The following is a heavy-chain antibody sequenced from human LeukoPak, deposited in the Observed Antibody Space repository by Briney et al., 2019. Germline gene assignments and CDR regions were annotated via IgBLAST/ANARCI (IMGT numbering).Heavy chain of an antibody. V-gene: IGHV1-18*01. CDR2: ISAKDGNT. CDR1: GYSFRTYG. Sequence: ASVKVSCKASGYSFRTYGISWVRQAPGQGLEWMGWISAKDGNTIYAQRFQDRVIMTTDTSTSTVYMELRSLTSDDTAVYYCARGTQYEYLWGSNTSSDIWGQGTRVTVSP. J-gene: IGHJ4*02. D-gene: IGHD3-16*01. CDR3: ARGTQYEYLWGSNTSSDI.